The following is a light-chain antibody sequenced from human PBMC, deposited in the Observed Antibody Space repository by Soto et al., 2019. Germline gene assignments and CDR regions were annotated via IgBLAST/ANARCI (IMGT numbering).Light chain of an antibody. CDR3: QQYNNWPLT. CDR2: GAS. V-gene: IGKV3-15*01. J-gene: IGKJ4*01. CDR1: QSVNSN. Sequence: EIAMTQSPATLSVSPGEKATLSCRASQSVNSNLAWYQQKPGQAPRLLIYGASTRATGIPARFSGSGSGPEFTVTISSLQSEDFAVYYCQQYNNWPLTFGGGTKVEI.